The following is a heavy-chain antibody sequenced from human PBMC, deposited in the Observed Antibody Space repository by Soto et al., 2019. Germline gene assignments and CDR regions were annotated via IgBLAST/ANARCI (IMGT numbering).Heavy chain of an antibody. D-gene: IGHD3-22*01. CDR3: ARTSYFYDKWYFDP. V-gene: IGHV4-30-4*01. Sequence: SETLSLTCTVSGASINNNDYYWSWIRQTPGKGLEWIGYVYYSGTTDYIPSLKSRLSMSIDKSQNQFTLKLNSVTAADTATYYCARTSYFYDKWYFDPWGRGTLVTVSS. CDR2: VYYSGTT. CDR1: GASINNNDYY. J-gene: IGHJ2*01.